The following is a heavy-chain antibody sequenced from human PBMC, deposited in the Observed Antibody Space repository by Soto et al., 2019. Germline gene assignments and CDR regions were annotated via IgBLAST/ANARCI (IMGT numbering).Heavy chain of an antibody. CDR3: ARDHSTDYYYYYGMDV. CDR2: ISSSSSYI. V-gene: IGHV3-21*01. Sequence: PGGSLRLSCAASGFTFSSYSMNWVRQAPGKGLEWVSSISSSSSYIYYADSVKGRFTISRDNAKNSLYLQMNSLRAEDTAVYYCARDHSTDYYYYYGMDVWGQGTTVTVSS. J-gene: IGHJ6*02. CDR1: GFTFSSYS.